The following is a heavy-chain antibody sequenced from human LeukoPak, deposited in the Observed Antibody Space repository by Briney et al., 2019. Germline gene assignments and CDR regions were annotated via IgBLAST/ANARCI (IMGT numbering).Heavy chain of an antibody. J-gene: IGHJ4*02. CDR1: GGSFSGYY. Sequence: PSETLSLTCAVYGGSFSGYYWSWIRQPPGKGLEWIGEINHSGSTNYNPSLKSRVTISVDTSKNQFSLKLSSVTAADTAVYYCARGLTIFGVVIRNYWGQGILVTVSS. V-gene: IGHV4-34*01. CDR2: INHSGST. D-gene: IGHD3-3*01. CDR3: ARGLTIFGVVIRNY.